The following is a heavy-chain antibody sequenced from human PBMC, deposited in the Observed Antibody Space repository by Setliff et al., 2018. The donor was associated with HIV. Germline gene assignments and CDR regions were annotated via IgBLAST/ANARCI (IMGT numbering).Heavy chain of an antibody. CDR2: IYYSGST. CDR3: ARGEACGGDCHYAFEM. D-gene: IGHD2-21*02. V-gene: IGHV4-39*01. J-gene: IGHJ3*02. CDR1: GGSISRYY. Sequence: SETLSLTCTVSGGSISRYYWSWIRQPPGKGLEWIGSIYYSGSTYYNPSLKSRVTISVDTSKNQFSLKLNSVTAADTAMYYCARGEACGGDCHYAFEMWGQGTMVTVSS.